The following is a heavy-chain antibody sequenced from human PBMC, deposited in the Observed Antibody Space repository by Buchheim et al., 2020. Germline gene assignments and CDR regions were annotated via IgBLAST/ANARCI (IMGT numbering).Heavy chain of an antibody. Sequence: EVQLVESGGGLVQPGGSLRLSCAASGFTFSDYWMHWVRQAPGKGLVWVSRIHSDGSTISYADSVKGRFTISRDNAKNTVYLQMNSLRAEDTAVYYCARGPYSSSDYYFDYWGQGTL. V-gene: IGHV3-74*01. CDR1: GFTFSDYW. D-gene: IGHD6-13*01. J-gene: IGHJ4*02. CDR3: ARGPYSSSDYYFDY. CDR2: IHSDGSTI.